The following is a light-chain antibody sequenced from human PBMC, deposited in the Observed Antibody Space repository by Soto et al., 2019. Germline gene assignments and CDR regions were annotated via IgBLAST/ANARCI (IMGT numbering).Light chain of an antibody. J-gene: IGKJ1*01. CDR1: QSVGSA. CDR2: AAS. V-gene: IGKV3-20*01. Sequence: EIVLTHSPATLSFSAWERSTLSFRASQSVGSALAWYQHKPGQAPRLLISAASSRATGIPDRFSGSGSGADFTLTISRLEPEDFAVYHCQQYDSSPRTFGQGTKVDI. CDR3: QQYDSSPRT.